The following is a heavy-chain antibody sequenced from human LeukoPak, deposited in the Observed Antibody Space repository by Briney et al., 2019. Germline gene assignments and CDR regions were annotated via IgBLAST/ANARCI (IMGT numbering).Heavy chain of an antibody. CDR1: GGSISSGDYY. V-gene: IGHV4-30-4*01. CDR3: ARGGYSGYDSLPIDY. Sequence: PSETLSLTCTVSGGSISSGDYYWSWIRQPPGKGLEWIGYIYYSGSTYYNPSLKSRVTISVDTSKNQFSLKLSSVTAADTAVYYCARGGYSGYDSLPIDYWGQGTLVTVSS. D-gene: IGHD5-12*01. CDR2: IYYSGST. J-gene: IGHJ4*02.